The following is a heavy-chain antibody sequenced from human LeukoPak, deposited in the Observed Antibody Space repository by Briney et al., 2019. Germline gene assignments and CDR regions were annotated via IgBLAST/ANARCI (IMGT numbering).Heavy chain of an antibody. CDR2: IYPGDSDT. V-gene: IGHV5-51*01. Sequence: GESLKISCKGSGYSFTSYWIGWVRQMPGKGLEWMGIIYPGDSDTRYSPSFQGLVTISADKSISTAYLQWSSLKASDTAMYYCARSVGYCSSTSCYDFDYYYGMDVWGQGTAVTVSS. D-gene: IGHD2-2*01. CDR3: ARSVGYCSSTSCYDFDYYYGMDV. J-gene: IGHJ6*02. CDR1: GYSFTSYW.